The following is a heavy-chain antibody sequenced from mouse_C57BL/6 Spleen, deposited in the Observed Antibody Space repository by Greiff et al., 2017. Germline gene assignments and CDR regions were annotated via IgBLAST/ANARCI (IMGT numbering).Heavy chain of an antibody. D-gene: IGHD2-1*01. CDR2: ISSGGSYT. J-gene: IGHJ3*01. V-gene: IGHV5-6*01. CDR3: AREGGHYGNYGFAY. CDR1: GFTFSSYG. Sequence: EVHLVESGGDLVKPGGSLKLSCAASGFTFSSYGMSWVRQTPDKRLEWVATISSGGSYTYYPDSVKGRFTISRDNAKNTLYLQMSSLKSEDTAMYYCAREGGHYGNYGFAYWGQGTLVTVSA.